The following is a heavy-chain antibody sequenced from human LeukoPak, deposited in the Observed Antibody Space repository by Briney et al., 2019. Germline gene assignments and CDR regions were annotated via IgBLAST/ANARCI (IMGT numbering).Heavy chain of an antibody. CDR2: INPNSGGT. J-gene: IGHJ4*02. CDR1: GYTFTGYY. V-gene: IGHV1-2*06. Sequence: ASVKVSCKASGYTFTGYYMHWVRQAPGQGLEWMGRINPNSGGTNYAQKFQGRVTMTTDTSTSTAYMELRSLRSDDTAVYYCARDLPGAQVVAAIDYFDYWGQGTLVTVSS. D-gene: IGHD2-15*01. CDR3: ARDLPGAQVVAAIDYFDY.